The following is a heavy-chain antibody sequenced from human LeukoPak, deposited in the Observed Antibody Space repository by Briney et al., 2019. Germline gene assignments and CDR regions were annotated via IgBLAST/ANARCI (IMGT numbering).Heavy chain of an antibody. CDR3: ARGPPRGKYYYMDV. V-gene: IGHV3-13*01. D-gene: IGHD1-1*01. CDR1: GFTFSSFD. Sequence: PGGSLRLSCAASGFTFSSFDMHRVRQPTGQGLEWVSTIGTAIDTYYPGSVEGRFTLSRDNAKNSLYLQMNSLTAGDTAVYYCARGPPRGKYYYMDVWGKGTTVTVSS. CDR2: IGTAIDT. J-gene: IGHJ6*03.